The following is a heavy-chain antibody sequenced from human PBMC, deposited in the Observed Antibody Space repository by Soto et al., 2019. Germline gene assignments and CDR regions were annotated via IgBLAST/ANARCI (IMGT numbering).Heavy chain of an antibody. J-gene: IGHJ6*02. CDR3: AFFGHSSSWYRDYYYGMDV. CDR1: GYSFTSYW. V-gene: IGHV5-10-1*01. CDR2: IDPSDSYT. D-gene: IGHD6-13*01. Sequence: GESLKISCKGSGYSFTSYWISWVRQMPGKGLEWMGRIDPSDSYTNYSPSFQGHVTISADKSISTAYLQWSSLKASDTAMYYCAFFGHSSSWYRDYYYGMDVWGQGTTVTVSS.